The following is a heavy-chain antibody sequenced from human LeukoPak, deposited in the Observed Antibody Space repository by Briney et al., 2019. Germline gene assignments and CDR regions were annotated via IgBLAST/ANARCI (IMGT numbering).Heavy chain of an antibody. CDR1: GSSVSNHW. Sequence: SETLSLTCTVSGSSVSNHWWIWIRQPAGKGLEWIGRISSRGYTNYNPSLKSRVAMSVDTSKNQFSLKPNSVTAADTAVYYCVRTMTREWGGWYDNDYWGRGTLVTVSS. CDR2: ISSRGYT. CDR3: VRTMTREWGGWYDNDY. V-gene: IGHV4-4*07. D-gene: IGHD6-19*01. J-gene: IGHJ4*03.